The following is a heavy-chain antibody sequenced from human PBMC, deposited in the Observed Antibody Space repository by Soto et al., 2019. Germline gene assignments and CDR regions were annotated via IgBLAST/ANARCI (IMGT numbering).Heavy chain of an antibody. V-gene: IGHV4-39*02. J-gene: IGHJ3*02. CDR1: GGSISSSSYY. CDR2: IYYSGST. CDR3: ARVDSSSFGAFDI. D-gene: IGHD6-13*01. Sequence: PSETLSLTCTVSGGSISSSSYYWGWIRQPPGKGLEWIGSIYYSGSTYYNTSLKSRVTISVDTSKNQFYLKLSSVTAADTAVYYCARVDSSSFGAFDIWGQGTMVTVS.